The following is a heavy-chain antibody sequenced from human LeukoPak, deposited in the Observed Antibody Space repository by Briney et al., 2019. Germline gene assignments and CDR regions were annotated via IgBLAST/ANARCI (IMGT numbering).Heavy chain of an antibody. V-gene: IGHV3-73*01. Sequence: GGSLRLSCAASGFTFSGSLIHWVRQPSGKGPEWVGRIRTKTDNYATAYAASGKGRFTITREETKNRAYLQMNSLKTEDTAVYFCASSISIGYWGQGTLVTVSS. J-gene: IGHJ4*02. CDR1: GFTFSGSL. CDR2: IRTKTDNYAT. CDR3: ASSISIGY. D-gene: IGHD3-9*01.